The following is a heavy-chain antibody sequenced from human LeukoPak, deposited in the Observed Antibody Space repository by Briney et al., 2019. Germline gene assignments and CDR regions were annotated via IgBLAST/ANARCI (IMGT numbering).Heavy chain of an antibody. Sequence: SETLSLTCTVSGGSISSSSYYWGWIRQPPGQGLEWIGIIYYSGSTYYNPSLKSRVTISVDTSKNQFSLKLTSVTAADTAVYYCAANYYGSGYASDIWGQGTMVTVSS. V-gene: IGHV4-39*07. CDR3: AANYYGSGYASDI. D-gene: IGHD3-10*01. J-gene: IGHJ3*02. CDR1: GGSISSSSYY. CDR2: IYYSGST.